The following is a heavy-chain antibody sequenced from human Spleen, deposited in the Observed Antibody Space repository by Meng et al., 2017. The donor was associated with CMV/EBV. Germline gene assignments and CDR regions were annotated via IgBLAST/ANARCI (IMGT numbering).Heavy chain of an antibody. V-gene: IGHV4-38-2*02. Sequence: GSLRLSCTVSGYSISSGYYWGWIQQSPGKGLEWIGDFIHSGSTNYNPSLKSRVTMSVDTSKNQFSLKLSSVTAADTAVYYCARTVRGMDVWGQGTTVTVSS. D-gene: IGHD4-17*01. J-gene: IGHJ6*02. CDR3: ARTVRGMDV. CDR2: FIHSGST. CDR1: GYSISSGYY.